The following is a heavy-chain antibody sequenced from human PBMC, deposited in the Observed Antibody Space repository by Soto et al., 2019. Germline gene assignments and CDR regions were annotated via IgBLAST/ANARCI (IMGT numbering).Heavy chain of an antibody. Sequence: GGSLRLSCAASGFTFSSYGMHWVRQAPGKGLEWVAVISYDGSNKYYADSVKGRFTISRDNSKNTLYLQMNSLRAEDTAVYYCAKDRLTGDMFSANDYWGQGTLVTVSS. CDR1: GFTFSSYG. J-gene: IGHJ4*02. D-gene: IGHD7-27*01. CDR2: ISYDGSNK. V-gene: IGHV3-30*18. CDR3: AKDRLTGDMFSANDY.